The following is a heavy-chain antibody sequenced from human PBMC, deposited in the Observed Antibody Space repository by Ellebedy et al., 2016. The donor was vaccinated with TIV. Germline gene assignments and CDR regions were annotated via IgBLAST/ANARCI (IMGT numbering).Heavy chain of an antibody. CDR1: GGSISTYY. CDR2: IYYSGSA. J-gene: IGHJ4*02. D-gene: IGHD5-12*01. CDR3: ATSPGSSTFDY. Sequence: MLSETLSLTCSVSGGSISTYYWRWIRRTPGKGLEWIAYIYYSGSANYSPSLKSRVTISIDTSKKQFSLRLNSVTAADTGVYYCATSPGSSTFDYWGQGALVTVSS. V-gene: IGHV4-59*08.